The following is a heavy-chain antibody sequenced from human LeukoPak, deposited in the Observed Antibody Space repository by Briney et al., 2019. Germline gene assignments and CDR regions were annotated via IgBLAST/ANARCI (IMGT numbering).Heavy chain of an antibody. Sequence: ASVKVSCKASGGTFSSYAISWVRQAPGQGLEWMGGIIPIFGTANYAQKFQGRVTITADESTSTAYMELSSLRSEDTAVYYCARGGCSSISCYADWFDPWGQGTLVTVSS. J-gene: IGHJ5*02. CDR1: GGTFSSYA. CDR2: IIPIFGTA. V-gene: IGHV1-69*13. CDR3: ARGGCSSISCYADWFDP. D-gene: IGHD2-2*01.